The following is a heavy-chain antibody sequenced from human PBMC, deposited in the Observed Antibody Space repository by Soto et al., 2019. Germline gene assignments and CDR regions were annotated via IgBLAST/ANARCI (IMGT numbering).Heavy chain of an antibody. CDR3: AKQGGKYGIRTFDP. CDR1: GGSISSDY. J-gene: IGHJ5*02. CDR2: IYYSGNT. Sequence: SETLSLTCTVAGGSISSDYWSWLRQSPGKGLEWIGYIYYSGNTKYNPSLESRVTISIDASKNQVSLNLRSVTAADTAVYYCAKQGGKYGIRTFDPWGQGTLVTVSS. V-gene: IGHV4-59*08. D-gene: IGHD1-1*01.